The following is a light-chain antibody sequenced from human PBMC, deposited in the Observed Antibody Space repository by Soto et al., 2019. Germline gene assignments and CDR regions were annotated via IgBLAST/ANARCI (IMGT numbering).Light chain of an antibody. CDR2: AAS. V-gene: IGKV3-20*01. CDR1: QSVSTY. CDR3: QQFSSYPLT. J-gene: IGKJ4*01. Sequence: EIVMTQSPETLSVSPGESATLSCRASQSVSTYFAWCQQKPGQAPRLLIYAASDRPTGIPDRFSGSGSGTDFTLTISRLEPEDFAVYYCQQFSSYPLTFGGGTKVDIK.